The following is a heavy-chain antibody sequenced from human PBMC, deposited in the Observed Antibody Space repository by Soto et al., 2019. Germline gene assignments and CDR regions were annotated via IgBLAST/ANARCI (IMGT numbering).Heavy chain of an antibody. J-gene: IGHJ4*02. V-gene: IGHV4-34*01. D-gene: IGHD1-1*01. CDR3: ARAGVWNDVDY. Sequence: SETLSLTCAVYGGSFSGYYWSWIRQPPGKGLEWIGEINHSGSTNYNPSLKSRVSISVDKSKNQFSLKLSSVTAADTAVYYCARAGVWNDVDYWGQVTLVTVSS. CDR2: INHSGST. CDR1: GGSFSGYY.